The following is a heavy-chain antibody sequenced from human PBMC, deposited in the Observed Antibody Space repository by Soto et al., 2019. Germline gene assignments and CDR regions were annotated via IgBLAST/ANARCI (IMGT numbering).Heavy chain of an antibody. J-gene: IGHJ4*02. V-gene: IGHV1-24*01. CDR3: VVGVLLWFGEFN. CDR2: FDPEDGET. D-gene: IGHD3-10*01. Sequence: ASVKVSCKVSGYTLTELSMHWVRQAPGKGLEWMGGFDPEDGETIYAQKFQGRVTMTEDTSTDTAYMELSSLRSEDTAVYYCVVGVLLWFGEFNWGQGTLVTVSS. CDR1: GYTLTELS.